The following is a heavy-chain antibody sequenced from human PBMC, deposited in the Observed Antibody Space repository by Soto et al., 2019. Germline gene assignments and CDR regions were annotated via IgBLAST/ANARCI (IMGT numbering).Heavy chain of an antibody. V-gene: IGHV3-15*07. CDR3: VKSDCSTIGCKLLHY. D-gene: IGHD2-21*02. CDR1: GFTFSNAW. J-gene: IGHJ4*02. Sequence: GGSLRLSCAASGFTFSNAWMNWVRQAPGKGLEWVGRIKSKTDGGTTDYAAPVKGRFTISRDDSKNTLYLQMNTLRVEDTAVYYCVKSDCSTIGCKLLHYWGQGTPVTVSS. CDR2: IKSKTDGGTT.